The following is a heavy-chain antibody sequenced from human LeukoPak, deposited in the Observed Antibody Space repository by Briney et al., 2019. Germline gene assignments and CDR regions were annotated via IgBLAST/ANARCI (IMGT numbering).Heavy chain of an antibody. J-gene: IGHJ3*02. D-gene: IGHD3-3*01. CDR3: ARDRNRRDFWSGYLTYDAFDI. V-gene: IGHV3-21*01. Sequence: GGSLRLSCAASGFTFSSYSMNWVRQAPGKGLEWASSISSSSSYIYYADSVKGRFTISRDNAKNSLYLQMNSLRAEDTAVYYCARDRNRRDFWSGYLTYDAFDIWGQGTMVTVSS. CDR1: GFTFSSYS. CDR2: ISSSSSYI.